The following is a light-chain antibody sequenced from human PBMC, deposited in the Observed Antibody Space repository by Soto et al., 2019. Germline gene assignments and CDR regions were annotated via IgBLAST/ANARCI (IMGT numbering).Light chain of an antibody. V-gene: IGLV2-8*01. J-gene: IGLJ7*01. CDR2: EVN. CDR3: SSYAGSNNFV. CDR1: SSDIGDYNY. Sequence: QSVLTQPPSASGSPGQSVTISCTGTSSDIGDYNYVSWYQQHPGKAPKIMIFEVNKRPSGVPDRFSGSKSGNTASLTVSGLQAEDEADYYCSSYAGSNNFVFGTGTQLTVL.